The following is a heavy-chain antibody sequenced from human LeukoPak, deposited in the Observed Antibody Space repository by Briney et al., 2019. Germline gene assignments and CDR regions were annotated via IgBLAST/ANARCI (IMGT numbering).Heavy chain of an antibody. CDR1: GGSFSGDF. D-gene: IGHD4-17*01. V-gene: IGHV4-34*01. Sequence: SETLSLTCAVYGGSFSGDFWSWIRQSPGKGLEWIGEINHGGSTTYNPSLQSRVTISVDTSKNQFSLKLSSVTAADTAVYYCARSTVTLVIYYWGQGTLVTVSS. J-gene: IGHJ4*02. CDR2: INHGGST. CDR3: ARSTVTLVIYY.